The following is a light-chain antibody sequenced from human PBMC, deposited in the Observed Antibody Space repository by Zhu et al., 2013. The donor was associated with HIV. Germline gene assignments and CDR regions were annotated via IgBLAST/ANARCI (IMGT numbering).Light chain of an antibody. CDR1: QSVSSY. CDR3: QQYGSSPLT. J-gene: IGKJ4*01. V-gene: IGKV3-20*01. CDR2: GAS. Sequence: EIVLTQSPGTLSLSPGDRATLSCRASQSVSSYLAWYQQKPGQAPRVVIYGASSRATGIPDRFSGSGSGTDFTLSITRLEPEDLAVYFCQQYGSSPLTFGGGTKVEI.